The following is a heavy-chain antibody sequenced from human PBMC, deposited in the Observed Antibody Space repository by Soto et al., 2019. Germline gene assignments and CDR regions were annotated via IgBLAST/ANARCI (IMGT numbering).Heavy chain of an antibody. Sequence: GGSLRLSCAASGFTFSSYSMNWVRQAPGKGLEWVSYISSSSNSIYYADSVKGRFTISRDNAKNSLHLQMNSLRAEDTAVYYCASPYAISFHYWGQGALVTVS. CDR2: ISSSSNSI. CDR3: ASPYAISFHY. D-gene: IGHD2-8*01. V-gene: IGHV3-48*01. J-gene: IGHJ4*02. CDR1: GFTFSSYS.